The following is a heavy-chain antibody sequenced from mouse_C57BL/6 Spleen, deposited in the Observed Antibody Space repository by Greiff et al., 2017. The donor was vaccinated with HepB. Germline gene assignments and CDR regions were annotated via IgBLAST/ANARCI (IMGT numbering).Heavy chain of an antibody. CDR2: ISYDGSN. CDR3: ARGLSRSSGYASWFAY. V-gene: IGHV3-6*01. Sequence: ESGPGLVKPSQSLSLTCSVTGYSITSGYYWNWIRQFPGNKLEWMGYISYDGSNNYNQSLKNRISITGDTSKNQFFLKLNSVTTEDTATYDGARGLSRSSGYASWFAYWGQGTLVTVSA. CDR1: GYSITSGYY. D-gene: IGHD3-1*01. J-gene: IGHJ3*01.